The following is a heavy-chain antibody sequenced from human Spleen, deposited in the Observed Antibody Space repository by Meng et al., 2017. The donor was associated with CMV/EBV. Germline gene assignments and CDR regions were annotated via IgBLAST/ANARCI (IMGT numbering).Heavy chain of an antibody. D-gene: IGHD2-15*01. V-gene: IGHV3-48*03. J-gene: IGHJ4*02. CDR1: GFTFSTYE. CDR3: ARDDKDIVDDY. CDR2: ISSSGTTI. Sequence: LSLTFAASGFTFSTYEMNWVRQAPGKGLEWVSYISSSGTTIYYADSVKGRFTISRDNAKNSLYLQMNSLRAEDTAVYYCARDDKDIVDDYWGQGTLVTVSS.